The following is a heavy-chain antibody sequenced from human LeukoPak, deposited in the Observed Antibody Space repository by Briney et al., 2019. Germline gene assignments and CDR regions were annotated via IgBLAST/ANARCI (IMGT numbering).Heavy chain of an antibody. CDR1: GFTFSSCA. D-gene: IGHD1-26*01. J-gene: IGHJ4*02. CDR2: IIDSGNSI. V-gene: IGHV3-23*01. CDR3: AKDPIFSGSYGVFDY. Sequence: GGSLRLSCAASGFTFSSCAMSWVRQAPGKGLEWISTIIDSGNSIYYADSAEGRFTISRDNSKNTLYLQMNSLRAGDTAVYYCAKDPIFSGSYGVFDYWGLGTLVTVSS.